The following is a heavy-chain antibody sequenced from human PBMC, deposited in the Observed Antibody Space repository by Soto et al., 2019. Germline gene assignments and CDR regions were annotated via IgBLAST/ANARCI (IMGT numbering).Heavy chain of an antibody. CDR3: ARYAGGPYDR. J-gene: IGHJ6*02. V-gene: IGHV4-59*01. D-gene: IGHD3-22*01. CDR2: ISYSGST. CDR1: GAPITINT. Sequence: SETLSLPCTVSGAPITINTWSWFRQAPGKGMEWFAYISYSGSTTYNPSLKSRVTMSADTSKNQFTLKLNPVTAADPAASSSARYAGGPYDRWGRGIRVTVAS.